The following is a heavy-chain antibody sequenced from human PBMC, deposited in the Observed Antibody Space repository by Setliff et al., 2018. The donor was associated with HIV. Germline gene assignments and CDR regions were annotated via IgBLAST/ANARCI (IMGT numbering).Heavy chain of an antibody. V-gene: IGHV4-34*01. CDR2: INQGGTT. Sequence: SETLSLTCAVYSGSFSGYYWSWLRQPPGRGLEWIGEINQGGTTNYNPSLKGRGTISLDTSKNQFSLRLTSVTAADTAVYYCARRGYSGYASGWFGPWGQGTLVTVSS. CDR3: ARRGYSGYASGWFGP. CDR1: SGSFSGYY. D-gene: IGHD5-12*01. J-gene: IGHJ5*02.